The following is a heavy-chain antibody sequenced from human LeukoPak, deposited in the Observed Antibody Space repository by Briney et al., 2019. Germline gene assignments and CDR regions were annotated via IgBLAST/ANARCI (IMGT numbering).Heavy chain of an antibody. V-gene: IGHV5-51*01. CDR2: GYHGDYEA. J-gene: IGHJ4*02. Sequence: ESLKISCKGSGDKFINYWIGSWLQMPAKEVEEMVSGYHGDYEARYNPSFQGQVTVSDDRSISNAYLQWSSLKASDTAMYYCARQFYYDRSGFFEGAYWGQGSLVSVCS. CDR3: ARQFYYDRSGFFEGAY. CDR1: GDKFINYW. D-gene: IGHD3-22*01.